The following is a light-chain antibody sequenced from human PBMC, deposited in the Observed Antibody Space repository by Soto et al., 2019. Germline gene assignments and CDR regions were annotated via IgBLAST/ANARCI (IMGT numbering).Light chain of an antibody. CDR3: CSYAGSSTV. Sequence: QSASVSGSPGQSITISCTGTSSDVGSYNLVSWYQQHPGKAPKLMIYEVSKRPSGVSNRFSGSKSGNTASLTISGLQAEDEADYYCCSYAGSSTVFGTGTKVTVL. CDR2: EVS. J-gene: IGLJ1*01. V-gene: IGLV2-23*02. CDR1: SSDVGSYNL.